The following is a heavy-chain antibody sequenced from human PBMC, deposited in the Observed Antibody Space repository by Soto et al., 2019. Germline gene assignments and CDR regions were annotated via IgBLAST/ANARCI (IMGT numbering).Heavy chain of an antibody. J-gene: IGHJ6*02. CDR2: ISAYNGNT. D-gene: IGHD2-8*01. CDR1: GYTFTSYG. CDR3: ARDEDIVLMVYAIRDYYYYGMDV. Sequence: ASVKVSCKASGYTFTSYGISWVRQAPGQGLEWMGWISAYNGNTNYAQKLQSRVTMTTDTSTSTAYMELRSLRSDDTAVYYCARDEDIVLMVYAIRDYYYYGMDVWGQVTRVTVSS. V-gene: IGHV1-18*01.